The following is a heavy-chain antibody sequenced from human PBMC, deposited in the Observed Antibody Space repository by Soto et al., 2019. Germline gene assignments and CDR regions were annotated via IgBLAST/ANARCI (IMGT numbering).Heavy chain of an antibody. J-gene: IGHJ3*02. D-gene: IGHD2-8*01. CDR2: INSDGSST. CDR1: GFTFSSYW. V-gene: IGHV3-74*01. Sequence: PGGSLRLSCAASGFTFSSYWMHWVRQAPGKGLVWVSRINSDGSSTSYADSVKGRFTISRDNAKNTLYLQMNSLRAEDTAVYYCARVRFVLMAAGAFDIWGQGTMVTVSS. CDR3: ARVRFVLMAAGAFDI.